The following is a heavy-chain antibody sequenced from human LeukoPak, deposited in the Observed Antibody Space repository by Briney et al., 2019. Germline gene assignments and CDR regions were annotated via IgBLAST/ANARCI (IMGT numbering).Heavy chain of an antibody. CDR1: GGSISSYY. D-gene: IGHD6-13*01. V-gene: IGHV4-4*09. CDR2: IYTSGST. J-gene: IGHJ4*02. CDR3: ARHERSSSWYGTFDY. Sequence: PETLTLTCTVSGGSISSYYWSWTRQPPGKGLEWIGYIYTSGSTNYNPSLKSRVTISVDTSRNQFSLKLSSVTAADTAVYYCARHERSSSWYGTFDYWGQGTLVTVSS.